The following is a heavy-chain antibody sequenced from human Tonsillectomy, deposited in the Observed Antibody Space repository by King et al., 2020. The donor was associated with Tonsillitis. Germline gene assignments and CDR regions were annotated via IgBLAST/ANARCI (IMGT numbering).Heavy chain of an antibody. V-gene: IGHV3-15*07. D-gene: IGHD6-19*01. CDR3: TTDSYGWEAVAGTYD. Sequence: VQLVESGGGLVKPGGSLRLSCAASGFTFSNAWMNWVRQAPGKGLEWVGRIKSKTDGGTTDYAAPVKGRFTSSRDDSKNKLYLQMNSLKNEDTAVYYCTTDSYGWEAVAGTYDWGQGTLVTVSS. CDR1: GFTFSNAW. J-gene: IGHJ4*02. CDR2: IKSKTDGGTT.